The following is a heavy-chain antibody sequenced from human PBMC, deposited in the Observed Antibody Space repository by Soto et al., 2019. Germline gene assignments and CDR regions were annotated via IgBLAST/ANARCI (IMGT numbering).Heavy chain of an antibody. V-gene: IGHV3-23*01. CDR3: VKPPVITASYYYYDMDV. CDR2: ISGSGIST. Sequence: EAQLLESGGGLVQPGGSLRLSCAASGFTFITYPMSWVRQAPGKGLEWVSCISGSGISTYYTDSVKGRFTISRDNSKNTVFLQMNSLRDEDTAVYYCVKPPVITASYYYYDMDVWGQGTTVTVSS. J-gene: IGHJ6*02. CDR1: GFTFITYP. D-gene: IGHD4-4*01.